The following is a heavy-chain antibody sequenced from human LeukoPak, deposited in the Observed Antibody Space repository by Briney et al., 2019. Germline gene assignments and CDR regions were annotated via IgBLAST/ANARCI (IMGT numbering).Heavy chain of an antibody. J-gene: IGHJ3*02. Sequence: GGSLRLSCAASGFTFSTYAMNWVRQAPGKGLEWVSAISGSGGSTYYADSVKGRFTISRDNSKNTLYLQMNSLRAEDTAVYYCALNGREVPSGAFDIWGQGTMVTVSS. CDR3: ALNGREVPSGAFDI. V-gene: IGHV3-23*01. D-gene: IGHD3-16*02. CDR1: GFTFSTYA. CDR2: ISGSGGST.